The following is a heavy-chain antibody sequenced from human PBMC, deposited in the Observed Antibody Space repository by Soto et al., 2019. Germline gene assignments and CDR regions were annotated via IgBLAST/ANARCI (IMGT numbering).Heavy chain of an antibody. J-gene: IGHJ4*02. V-gene: IGHV3-33*01. CDR3: ARPAYCNSASCYRLDY. CDR2: IWSDGSNK. CDR1: GFTFSSYG. Sequence: GGSLRLSCAASGFTFSSYGMNWVRQAPGKGLEWVAVIWSDGSNKDYTDSVKGRFAISRDNSKNTLYLEMNSLRAEDTAVYFCARPAYCNSASCYRLDYWGQGTLVTVSS. D-gene: IGHD2-2*02.